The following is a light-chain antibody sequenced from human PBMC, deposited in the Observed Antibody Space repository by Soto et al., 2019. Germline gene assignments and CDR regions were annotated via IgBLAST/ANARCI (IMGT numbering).Light chain of an antibody. V-gene: IGKV1-5*01. CDR1: QSISSW. Sequence: DIQMTQSPSTLSASVGDRVTITCRASQSISSWLAWYQQKPGKAPKLLIYDASSLESGVPSRFSGSGSGTEVTLTISSLRPDDFATYYCQQYNTWTFGQGTKVEIK. J-gene: IGKJ1*01. CDR3: QQYNTWT. CDR2: DAS.